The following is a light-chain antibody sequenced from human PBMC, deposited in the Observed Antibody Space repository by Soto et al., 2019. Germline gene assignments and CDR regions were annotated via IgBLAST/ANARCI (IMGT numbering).Light chain of an antibody. V-gene: IGLV2-14*01. J-gene: IGLJ2*01. Sequence: QSALTQPASVSGSPGQSITISCTGTSSDIGGYKYVSWYQQHPGKAPKHMIYEVSHRPSGVSNRFSGSKSGNTASLTISGLQAEYEADYYCSSYSSSSTVVFGGGTKLTVL. CDR1: SSDIGGYKY. CDR2: EVS. CDR3: SSYSSSSTVV.